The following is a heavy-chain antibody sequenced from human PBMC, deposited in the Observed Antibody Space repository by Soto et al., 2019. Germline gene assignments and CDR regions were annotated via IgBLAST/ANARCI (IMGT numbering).Heavy chain of an antibody. CDR2: ISAYNGNT. V-gene: IGHV1-18*01. D-gene: IGHD6-13*01. J-gene: IGHJ4*02. Sequence: ASVKVSCKASGYTFTSYGISWVRQAPGQGLEWMGWISAYNGNTNYAQKLQGRVTMTTDTSTSTAYMELRSLRSDDTAVYYCARDLPQQLVLLIDYWGQGTLVTISS. CDR1: GYTFTSYG. CDR3: ARDLPQQLVLLIDY.